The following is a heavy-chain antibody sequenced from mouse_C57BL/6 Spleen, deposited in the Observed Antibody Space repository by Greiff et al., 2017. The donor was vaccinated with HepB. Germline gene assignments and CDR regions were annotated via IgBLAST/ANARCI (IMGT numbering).Heavy chain of an antibody. CDR3: AREGDSEGYYLDY. CDR1: GYTFTSYW. Sequence: QVQLQQSGAELVKPGASVKLSCKASGYTFTSYWMHWVKQRPGQGLEWIGMIHPNSGSTNYNEKFKSKATLTVDKSSSTAYMQLSSLTSEDSAVYYCAREGDSEGYYLDYWGQGTTLTVSS. D-gene: IGHD3-2*02. V-gene: IGHV1-64*01. CDR2: IHPNSGST. J-gene: IGHJ2*01.